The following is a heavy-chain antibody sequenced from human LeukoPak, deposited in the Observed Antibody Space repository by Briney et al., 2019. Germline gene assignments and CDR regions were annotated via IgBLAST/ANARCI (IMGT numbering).Heavy chain of an antibody. J-gene: IGHJ4*02. CDR2: LSSDANTQ. V-gene: IGHV3-30*01. D-gene: IGHD2-2*02. Sequence: GRSLTLSCAASGFTFNTYAMHWVRQAPGKGLEWVAVLSSDANTQYYADSVKGRFTISRDTSKNTLCLQMNSLRPEDTALFYCARAVGDCTGSTCYTRVFDYWGQGTLVTVSS. CDR1: GFTFNTYA. CDR3: ARAVGDCTGSTCYTRVFDY.